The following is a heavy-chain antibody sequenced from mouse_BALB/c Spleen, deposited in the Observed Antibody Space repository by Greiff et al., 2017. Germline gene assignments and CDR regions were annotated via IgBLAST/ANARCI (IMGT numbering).Heavy chain of an antibody. CDR3: ARDYGYDERPPYAMDY. CDR1: GYTFTNYW. Sequence: QVQLKESGAELVRPGTSVKISCKASGYTFTNYWLGWVKQRPGHGLEWIGDIYPGGGYTNYNEKFKGKATLTADTSSSTAYMQLSSLTSEDSAVYFCARDYGYDERPPYAMDYWGQGTSVTVSS. CDR2: IYPGGGYT. D-gene: IGHD2-2*01. V-gene: IGHV1-63*02. J-gene: IGHJ4*01.